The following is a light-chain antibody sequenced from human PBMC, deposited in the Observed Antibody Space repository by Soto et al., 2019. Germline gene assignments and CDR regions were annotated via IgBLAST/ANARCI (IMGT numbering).Light chain of an antibody. J-gene: IGKJ4*01. CDR2: WAS. V-gene: IGKV4-1*01. CDR1: QSVLYSSNNKNY. Sequence: DIVMTQSPDSLAVSLGERATINCKSSQSVLYSSNNKNYLAWYQQKPGQPPKLLIYWASTRESGVPDRFSGSGSGTDFTLTISSXXXXDVAVYYCQQYYSTLSLTFGGG. CDR3: QQYYSTLSLT.